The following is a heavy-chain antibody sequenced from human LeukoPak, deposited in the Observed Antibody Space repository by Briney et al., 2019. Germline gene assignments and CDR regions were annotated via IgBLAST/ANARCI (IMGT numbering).Heavy chain of an antibody. V-gene: IGHV3-7*01. CDR2: IGGDGRRK. CDR1: GLTFSSQW. D-gene: IGHD3-3*01. CDR3: ARDMEYPGAGFDY. J-gene: IGHJ4*02. Sequence: GGSLRLSCVASGLTFSSQWMTWVRQAPGKGLEWLANIGGDGRRKFYEDSVEGRFTISRDNAKNSLYLQMNSLRAGDTAVYYCARDMEYPGAGFDYWGQGIPVTVSS.